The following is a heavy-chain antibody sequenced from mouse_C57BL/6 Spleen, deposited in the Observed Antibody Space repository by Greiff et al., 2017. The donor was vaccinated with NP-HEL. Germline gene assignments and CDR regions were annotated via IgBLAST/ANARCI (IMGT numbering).Heavy chain of an antibody. V-gene: IGHV1-82*01. CDR1: GYAFSSSW. Sequence: QVQLKESGPELVKPGASVKISCKASGYAFSSSWMNWVKQRPGKGLEWIGRIYPGDGDTNYNGKFKGKATLTADKSSSTAYMQLSSLTSEDSAVYFCARVRDGYEDYAMDYWGQGTSVTVSS. CDR3: ARVRDGYEDYAMDY. J-gene: IGHJ4*01. D-gene: IGHD2-2*01. CDR2: IYPGDGDT.